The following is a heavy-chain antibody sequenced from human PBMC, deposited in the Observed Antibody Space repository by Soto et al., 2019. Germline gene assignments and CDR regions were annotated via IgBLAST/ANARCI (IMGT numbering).Heavy chain of an antibody. V-gene: IGHV4-39*01. CDR1: GGSISSSSFY. CDR2: IYYSGST. Sequence: LSLTCTVSGGSISSSSFYWGWIRQPPGKGLEWIGSIYYSGSTYYNPSLKSRVTISVDTSKNQFSLNLSSVTAADTAVYFCARRSSSSWFFDYWGQGTLVTVSS. J-gene: IGHJ4*02. CDR3: ARRSSSSWFFDY. D-gene: IGHD6-13*01.